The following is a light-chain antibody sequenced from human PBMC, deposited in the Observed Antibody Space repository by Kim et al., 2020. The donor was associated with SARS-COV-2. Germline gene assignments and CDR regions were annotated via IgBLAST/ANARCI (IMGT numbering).Light chain of an antibody. Sequence: QAVVTQEPSLTVSPGGTVTLTCGSSTGAVTSGHYPYWFQQKPGQAPRTLIYDTSNKHSWTPARFSASLLGGKAALTLSGAQPEDEAEYYCLLSFGGARSYVFGTGTKVTVL. CDR1: TGAVTSGHY. CDR3: LLSFGGARSYV. J-gene: IGLJ1*01. CDR2: DTS. V-gene: IGLV7-46*01.